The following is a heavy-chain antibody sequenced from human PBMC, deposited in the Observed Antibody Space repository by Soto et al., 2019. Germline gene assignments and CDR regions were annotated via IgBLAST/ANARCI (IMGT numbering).Heavy chain of an antibody. CDR2: LYWDDAE. Sequence: QITLKESGPAQVRATQTLTLTCAVSGFSVSSSGVAVAWIRQPPGKALEWLALLYWDDAERYSPSLKNRLTITKATSKNQVVLTVTNMGPVDTGTYYCVYRSSSRHHAADVWGQGTSVTVAS. V-gene: IGHV2-5*04. J-gene: IGHJ6*02. D-gene: IGHD6-6*01. CDR1: GFSVSSSGVA. CDR3: VYRSSSRHHAADV.